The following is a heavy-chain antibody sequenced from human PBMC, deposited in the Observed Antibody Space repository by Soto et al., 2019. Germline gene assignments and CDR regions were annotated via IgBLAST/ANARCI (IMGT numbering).Heavy chain of an antibody. J-gene: IGHJ4*02. CDR1: GFTVSSTNY. Sequence: EVQLVESGGGLIQPGGSLRLSCVVSGFTVSSTNYMSWVRQAPGKGLEWVSVIYSGGTTYYADSVKGRFTISRDNSKNTLYLQMYSVRAEYTAVYYGHGYGYWGQGTLVTVS. CDR3: HGYGY. D-gene: IGHD5-12*01. CDR2: IYSGGTT. V-gene: IGHV3-53*01.